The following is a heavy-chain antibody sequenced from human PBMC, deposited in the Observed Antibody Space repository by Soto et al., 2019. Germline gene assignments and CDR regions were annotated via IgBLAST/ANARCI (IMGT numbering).Heavy chain of an antibody. CDR2: ISGSRNYT. Sequence: QVQLVESGGGLVKPGGSLRLSCAASGFTFSDYYMTWIRQAPGKGLKWVSVISGSRNYTDYADSVKGRFTISRDNAKNSLYVEMNSLRVEDTAVYYCARGHNYDNGGYQYFDYWGHGTLVTVSS. V-gene: IGHV3-11*06. D-gene: IGHD3-22*01. CDR1: GFTFSDYY. J-gene: IGHJ4*01. CDR3: ARGHNYDNGGYQYFDY.